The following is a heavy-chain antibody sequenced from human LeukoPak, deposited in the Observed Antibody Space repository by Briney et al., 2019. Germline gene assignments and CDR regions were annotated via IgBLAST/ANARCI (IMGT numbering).Heavy chain of an antibody. CDR3: ATIRSPKYCSGGSCYSPVFDY. CDR1: GYTLTELS. V-gene: IGHV1-24*01. Sequence: GASVKVSCKVSGYTLTELSMHWVRQAPGKGLEWMGGFDPEDGETIYAQKFQGRVTMTEDTSTDTAYMELSSLRSEDTAVYYCATIRSPKYCSGGSCYSPVFDYWGQGTLVTVSS. D-gene: IGHD2-15*01. J-gene: IGHJ4*02. CDR2: FDPEDGET.